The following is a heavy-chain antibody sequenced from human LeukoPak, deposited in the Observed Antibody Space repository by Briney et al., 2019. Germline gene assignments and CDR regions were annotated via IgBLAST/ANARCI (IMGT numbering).Heavy chain of an antibody. D-gene: IGHD6-19*01. CDR3: AKVYTTGWSYFDY. V-gene: IGHV3-23*01. CDR1: GFTFRTFA. Sequence: GGSLRLSCAASGFTFRTFAMSWVRQAPGKGLEWVSGFSDNSGSTYYADSVKGRFTISGDNSKDTLYLQMDGLRAEDTAIYYCAKVYTTGWSYFDYWGQGILVTVSS. J-gene: IGHJ4*02. CDR2: FSDNSGST.